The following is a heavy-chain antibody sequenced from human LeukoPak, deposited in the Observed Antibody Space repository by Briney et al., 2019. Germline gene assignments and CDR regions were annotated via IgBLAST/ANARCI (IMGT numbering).Heavy chain of an antibody. J-gene: IGHJ6*03. V-gene: IGHV3-21*01. D-gene: IGHD5-24*01. CDR3: ARDKREMATIYCYYMDV. Sequence: PGGSLRLSCAASGFTFSSYEMNWVRQAPGKGLEWVSSISSSSSYIYYADSVKGRFTISRDNAKNSLYLQMNSLRAEDTAVYYCARDKREMATIYCYYMDVWGKGTTVTVSS. CDR1: GFTFSSYE. CDR2: ISSSSSYI.